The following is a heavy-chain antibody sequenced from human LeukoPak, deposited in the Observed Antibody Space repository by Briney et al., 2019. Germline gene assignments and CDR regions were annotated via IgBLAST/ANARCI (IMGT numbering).Heavy chain of an antibody. CDR3: ARIEEGPVTTYTYFDY. J-gene: IGHJ4*02. CDR2: LSSSGSAF. V-gene: IGHV3-48*03. Sequence: GGSLRLSCEDSGFTFRSYEMNWVRQAPGKGLEWIAYLSSSGSAFSYADSVKGRFIIARDNAKNSVYLEMNSLRAEDTAVYYCARIEEGPVTTYTYFDYWGQGTLVTVSS. D-gene: IGHD4-17*01. CDR1: GFTFRSYE.